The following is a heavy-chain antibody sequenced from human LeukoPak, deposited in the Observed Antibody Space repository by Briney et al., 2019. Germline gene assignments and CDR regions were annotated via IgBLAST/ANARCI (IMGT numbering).Heavy chain of an antibody. V-gene: IGHV3-30*18. CDR1: GFTFSSYG. D-gene: IGHD5-18*01. J-gene: IGHJ1*01. Sequence: GGSLRLSCAASGFTFSSYGMHWVRQAPGKGLEWVAVISYDGSNKYYADSVKGRFTISRDNSKNTLYLQMNSLRAEDTAVYYCAEDPFSYSWPFLITAYFQHWGQGTLVTVSS. CDR3: AEDPFSYSWPFLITAYFQH. CDR2: ISYDGSNK.